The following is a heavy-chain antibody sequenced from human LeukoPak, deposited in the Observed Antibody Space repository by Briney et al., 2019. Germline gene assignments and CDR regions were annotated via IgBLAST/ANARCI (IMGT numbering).Heavy chain of an antibody. CDR1: GYTFTSYG. V-gene: IGHV1-18*01. D-gene: IGHD3-22*01. CDR3: ARDLYSDYDSSGYSTILFDY. Sequence: GASVKVSCKASGYTFTSYGISWVRQAPGQGLEWMGWISAYNGNTNYAQKLQGRVTMTTDTSTSTAYMELRSLRSDDTAVYYCARDLYSDYDSSGYSTILFDYWGQGTLVTVSS. CDR2: ISAYNGNT. J-gene: IGHJ4*02.